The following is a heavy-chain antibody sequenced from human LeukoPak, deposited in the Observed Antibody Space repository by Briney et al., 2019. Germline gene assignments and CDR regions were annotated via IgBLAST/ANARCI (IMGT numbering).Heavy chain of an antibody. D-gene: IGHD3-3*01. Sequence: GGSLRLSCAASGFSFNYFWMSWVRQAPGKGLERVANIKQDGSEKYYADSVKGRFTISRDNAKKSLYLQMNSLRAEDTAVYYCARDAEVGTLFGVLSRYIWFDPWGQGALVTVSS. CDR2: IKQDGSEK. CDR1: GFSFNYFW. J-gene: IGHJ5*02. V-gene: IGHV3-7*01. CDR3: ARDAEVGTLFGVLSRYIWFDP.